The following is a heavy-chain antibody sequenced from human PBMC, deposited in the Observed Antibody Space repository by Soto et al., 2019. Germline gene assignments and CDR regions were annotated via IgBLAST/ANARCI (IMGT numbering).Heavy chain of an antibody. V-gene: IGHV5-51*01. D-gene: IGHD2-15*01. Sequence: GESLKISCKASGYSFTSYWIGWVRQMPGKGLEWMGIIYPGDSDTRYSPSFQGQVTISADKSISTAYLQWSSLKVSDTAMYYCARPSLPTSGGFDICRQRPMFT. CDR3: ARPSLPTSGGFDI. J-gene: IGHJ3*02. CDR2: IYPGDSDT. CDR1: GYSFTSYW.